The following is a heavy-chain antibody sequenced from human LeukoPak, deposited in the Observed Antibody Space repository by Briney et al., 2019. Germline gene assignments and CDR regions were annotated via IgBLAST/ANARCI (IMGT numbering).Heavy chain of an antibody. J-gene: IGHJ6*03. Sequence: SETLSLTCAVYGGSFSGYYWSWIRQPPGKGLEWIGEINLSGSTNYNPSLKSRVTISVDTSKNQFSLKLSSVTAADTAVYYCARIAAAVSAATHNYYYYMDVWGKGTTVTISS. CDR1: GGSFSGYY. D-gene: IGHD6-13*01. CDR3: ARIAAAVSAATHNYYYYMDV. V-gene: IGHV4-34*01. CDR2: INLSGST.